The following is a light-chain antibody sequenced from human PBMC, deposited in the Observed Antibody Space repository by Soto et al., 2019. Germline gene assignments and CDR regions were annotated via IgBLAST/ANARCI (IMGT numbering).Light chain of an antibody. Sequence: QSALTQPPSASGSPGQSVTISCTGTSSDVGAYNYVSWYQQHPGKAPKLMIYEVTKRPSGVPDRFSGSKSGNTASLTVSGLQTEDEADYYCSSYGGSNNLIFGGGTQLTV. CDR1: SSDVGAYNY. V-gene: IGLV2-8*01. CDR3: SSYGGSNNLI. J-gene: IGLJ2*01. CDR2: EVT.